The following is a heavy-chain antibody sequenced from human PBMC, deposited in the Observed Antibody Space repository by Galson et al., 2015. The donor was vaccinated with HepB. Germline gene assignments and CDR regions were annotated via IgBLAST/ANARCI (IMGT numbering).Heavy chain of an antibody. CDR1: GFTFSRYA. CDR3: AKASSIVAVPSFDS. V-gene: IGHV3-23*01. Sequence: SLRLSCAASGFTFSRYAMSWVRQAPGKGLEWVSAISGTAGNTYYADSVKGRFTISRDNSKNTLYLQMSSLRAEDTAIYYCAKASSIVAVPSFDSWGQGTLVTVSS. D-gene: IGHD2-2*01. J-gene: IGHJ4*02. CDR2: ISGTAGNT.